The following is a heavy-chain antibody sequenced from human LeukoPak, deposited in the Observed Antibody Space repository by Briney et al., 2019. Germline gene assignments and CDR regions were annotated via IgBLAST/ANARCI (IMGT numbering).Heavy chain of an antibody. Sequence: ASVKVSCKASGYTFTRYYLHWVRQAPGQGLEWMGVINPGDGTTTYAQNFQGKVTMTRDTSTTTVSMELSSLRSEDTAVYYCATFSGVSPFRAFDIWGQGTMVTVSS. CDR3: ATFSGVSPFRAFDI. CDR1: GYTFTRYY. D-gene: IGHD2/OR15-2a*01. J-gene: IGHJ3*02. V-gene: IGHV1-46*01. CDR2: INPGDGTT.